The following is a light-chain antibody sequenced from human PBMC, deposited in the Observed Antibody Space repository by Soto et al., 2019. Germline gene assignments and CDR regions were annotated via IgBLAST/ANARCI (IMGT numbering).Light chain of an antibody. V-gene: IGLV1-40*01. J-gene: IGLJ3*02. CDR1: SSHIGATYD. Sequence: QAVVTQPPSVSGAPGQRVTISCAGSSSHIGATYDIHWYQQLPGAAPRLLIYGNSNRPSGVPDRFAGSKSGTSASLAIIGLRVEDEGNYYRQAFDNSLSASGVFGGGTKVTVL. CDR2: GNS. CDR3: QAFDNSLSASGV.